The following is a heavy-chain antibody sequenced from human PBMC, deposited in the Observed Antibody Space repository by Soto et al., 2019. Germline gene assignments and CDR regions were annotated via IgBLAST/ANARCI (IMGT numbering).Heavy chain of an antibody. CDR2: IYASGNT. CDR3: ARVGRTRATVTTDAFDV. J-gene: IGHJ3*01. CDR1: GGSISGYY. D-gene: IGHD4-17*01. V-gene: IGHV4-4*07. Sequence: QVQLQESGPGLVKPSETLSLTCTVSGGSISGYYWSWIRQPAGKRLEWIGRIYASGNTNKNPSLKSRVTMSVDTSKNQFSLRLNSVTAADTAVYYCARVGRTRATVTTDAFDVWGQGTKVIVSS.